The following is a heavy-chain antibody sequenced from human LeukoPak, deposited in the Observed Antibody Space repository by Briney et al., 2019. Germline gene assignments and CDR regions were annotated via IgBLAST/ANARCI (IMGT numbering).Heavy chain of an antibody. CDR2: INWNGGST. V-gene: IGHV3-20*04. D-gene: IGHD2-2*02. Sequence: PGGSPRLSCAASGFTFDDYGMSWVRQAPGKGLEWVSGINWNGGSTGYADSVKGRFTISRDNAKNSLYLQMNSLRAEDTALYYCARRDIVVVPAAIFGAFDIWGQGTMVTVSS. CDR1: GFTFDDYG. J-gene: IGHJ3*02. CDR3: ARRDIVVVPAAIFGAFDI.